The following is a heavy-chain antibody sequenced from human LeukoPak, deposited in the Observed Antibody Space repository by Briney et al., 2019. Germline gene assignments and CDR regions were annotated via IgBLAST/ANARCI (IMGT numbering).Heavy chain of an antibody. CDR1: GYTFTSYD. CDR3: ARGRRIAVARVYYFDY. CDR2: MNPNSGNT. V-gene: IGHV1-8*03. D-gene: IGHD6-19*01. J-gene: IGHJ4*02. Sequence: ASVKVSCKASGYTFTSYDINWVRQATGQGLEWMGWMNPNSGNTGYAQKFQGRVTITRNTSISTAYMELSSLRSEDTAVYYCARGRRIAVARVYYFDYWGQGTRVTVSS.